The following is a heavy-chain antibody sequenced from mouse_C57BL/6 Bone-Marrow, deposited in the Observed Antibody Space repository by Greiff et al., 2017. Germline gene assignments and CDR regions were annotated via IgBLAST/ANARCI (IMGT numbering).Heavy chain of an antibody. V-gene: IGHV1-5*01. CDR2: IYPGNSDT. CDR1: GYTFTSYW. CDR3: TRKTTAGTGPYAMDY. J-gene: IGHJ4*01. D-gene: IGHD4-1*01. Sequence: EVQLQQSGTVLARPGASVKMSCKTSGYTFTSYWMHWVKQRPGQGLEWIGAIYPGNSDTSYNQKFKGKAKLTAVTSASTAYMELSSLTNEDSAVYYCTRKTTAGTGPYAMDYWGQRTSVTVSS.